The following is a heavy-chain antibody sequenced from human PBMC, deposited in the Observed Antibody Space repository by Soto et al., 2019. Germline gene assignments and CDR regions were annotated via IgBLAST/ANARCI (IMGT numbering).Heavy chain of an antibody. Sequence: QVQLVQSGAEVKKPGSSVKVSCKTSRDTFNKYAFNWVRQAPGQGLEWMGWIIPIFSSRNYAEKFQGRVTITADDSTSTAYMELRSLRFEDTAVYYCARGETYVSVGGQGTTVTVSS. CDR1: RDTFNKYA. CDR2: IIPIFSSR. J-gene: IGHJ6*02. CDR3: ARGETYVSV. V-gene: IGHV1-69*01. D-gene: IGHD3-10*02.